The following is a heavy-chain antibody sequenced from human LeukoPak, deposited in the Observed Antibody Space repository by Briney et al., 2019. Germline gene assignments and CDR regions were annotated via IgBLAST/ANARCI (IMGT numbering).Heavy chain of an antibody. D-gene: IGHD5-18*01. Sequence: SESLSLTCTVYGRSISSYYWSWIRQPPGKGLEWIGYIYYSGSTYYNPSLKSRVTISVDTSKNQFSLNLSSVTAADTAVYYCARESAYSRTIDCWGQGTLVTVSS. CDR2: IYYSGST. CDR3: ARESAYSRTIDC. CDR1: GRSISSYY. J-gene: IGHJ4*02. V-gene: IGHV4-4*08.